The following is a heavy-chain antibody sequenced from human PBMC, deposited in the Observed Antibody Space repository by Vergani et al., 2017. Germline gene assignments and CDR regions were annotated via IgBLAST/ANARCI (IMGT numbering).Heavy chain of an antibody. CDR2: ISWDGCST. Sequence: EVQLVESGGVVVQPGGSLRLSCAASGFTFDDYTMHWVRQAPGKGLEWVSLISWDGCSTYYADSVKGRFTISRDNSNNSLYLQMNSLRTEDTALYYCAKDFWGGTQIGFDYWGQGILVTVSS. J-gene: IGHJ4*02. D-gene: IGHD3-3*01. V-gene: IGHV3-43*01. CDR1: GFTFDDYT. CDR3: AKDFWGGTQIGFDY.